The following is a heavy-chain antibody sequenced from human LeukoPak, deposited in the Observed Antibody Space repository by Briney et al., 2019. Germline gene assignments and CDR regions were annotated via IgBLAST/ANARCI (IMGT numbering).Heavy chain of an antibody. Sequence: GGSLRLSCAASGFTFSSYSMNWVRQAXXXXXEWVSSISSSSSYIYYADSVKGRFTISRDNAKNSLYLQMNSLRAEDTAVYYCARGGYYDSSGYPGDYWGQGTLVTVSS. J-gene: IGHJ4*02. CDR3: ARGGYYDSSGYPGDY. D-gene: IGHD3-22*01. CDR1: GFTFSSYS. V-gene: IGHV3-21*01. CDR2: ISSSSSYI.